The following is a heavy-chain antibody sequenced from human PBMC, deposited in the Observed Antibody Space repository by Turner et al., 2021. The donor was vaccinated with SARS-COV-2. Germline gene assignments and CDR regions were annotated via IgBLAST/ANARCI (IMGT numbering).Heavy chain of an antibody. CDR2: IYYSGST. J-gene: IGHJ4*02. CDR3: ARLVRRAEYYFDY. D-gene: IGHD3-10*01. Sequence: QLQLQESGPGLVKPSETLSLTCTVSGGSISSSRYYWGWIRQPTGKGLEWIGSIYYSGSTYYNPSLKSRVTISVDTSKNQFSLKLSSVTAADTAVYYCARLVRRAEYYFDYWGQGTLVTVSS. CDR1: GGSISSSRYY. V-gene: IGHV4-39*01.